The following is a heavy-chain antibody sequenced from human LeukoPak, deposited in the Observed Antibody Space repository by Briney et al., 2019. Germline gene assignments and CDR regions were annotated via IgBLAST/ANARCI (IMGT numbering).Heavy chain of an antibody. Sequence: ASVKVSCKASGYTFTDYYMHWVRQAPGQGLEWMGWINPNSGGTNYAQKFQGRVTMTRDTSISTAYMELSRLRSDDTAVYYCARVIKEGIVGATTLTDYWGQGTLVAVSS. CDR1: GYTFTDYY. CDR2: INPNSGGT. D-gene: IGHD1-26*01. CDR3: ARVIKEGIVGATTLTDY. V-gene: IGHV1-2*02. J-gene: IGHJ4*02.